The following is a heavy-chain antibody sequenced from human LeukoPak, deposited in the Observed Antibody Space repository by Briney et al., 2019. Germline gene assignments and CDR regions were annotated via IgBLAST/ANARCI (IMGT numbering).Heavy chain of an antibody. CDR3: SSTNSFDY. J-gene: IGHJ4*02. CDR2: IKQDGSEK. D-gene: IGHD2-2*01. CDR1: GFTFSNYW. V-gene: IGHV3-7*01. Sequence: GGSLRLSCAVSGFTFSNYWMSWVRQAPGKGLEWVANIKQDGSEKNYVDSVKGRFTISRDNTKNSLYLQMNSLRAEDTAVYYCSSTNSFDYWGQGTLVTVSS.